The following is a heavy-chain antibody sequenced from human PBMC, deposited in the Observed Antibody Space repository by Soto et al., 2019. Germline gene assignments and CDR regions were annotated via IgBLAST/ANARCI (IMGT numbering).Heavy chain of an antibody. CDR1: GGSISSYY. V-gene: IGHV4-4*07. D-gene: IGHD3-9*01. J-gene: IGHJ4*02. CDR2: IYTSGST. CDR3: ARDRGIINDYDLLTGGRFDY. Sequence: SETLSLTCTVSGGSISSYYWSWIRQPAGKGLEWIGRIYTSGSTNYNPSLKSRVTMSVDTSKNQFSLKLSSVTAADTAVYYCARDRGIINDYDLLTGGRFDYWGQGTPVTVSS.